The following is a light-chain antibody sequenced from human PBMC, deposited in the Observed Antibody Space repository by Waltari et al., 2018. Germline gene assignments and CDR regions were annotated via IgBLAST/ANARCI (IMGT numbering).Light chain of an antibody. CDR1: QGLGSF. Sequence: DIQMTQSPSSVSASLVDRVTISCWASQGLGSFLAWYQQKPGQAPRLLSFAASSLHTGVPSRFSATWDGTHFSLTISNIQPEDFATYYCQQADSFPRTFGPGTKVEMK. J-gene: IGKJ3*01. V-gene: IGKV1-12*01. CDR2: AAS. CDR3: QQADSFPRT.